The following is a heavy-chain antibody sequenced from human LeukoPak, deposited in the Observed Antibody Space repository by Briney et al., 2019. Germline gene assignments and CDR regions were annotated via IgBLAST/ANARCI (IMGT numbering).Heavy chain of an antibody. CDR1: GCTFSSYA. CDR3: AKSDSSGWYDDD. Sequence: GGSLRLSCAASGCTFSSYAMSWVRQAPEKGLEWVSAISGSGGSTYYADSVKGRFTISRDNSKNTLYLQMNSLRAEDTAVYYCAKSDSSGWYDDDWGQGTLVTVSS. V-gene: IGHV3-23*01. CDR2: ISGSGGST. D-gene: IGHD6-19*01. J-gene: IGHJ4*02.